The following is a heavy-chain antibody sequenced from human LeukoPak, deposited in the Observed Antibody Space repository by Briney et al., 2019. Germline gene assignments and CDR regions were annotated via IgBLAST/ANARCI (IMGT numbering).Heavy chain of an antibody. CDR3: ARDRDSSGWYVGQPDY. CDR1: GYTFTSYG. CDR2: ISAYNGNT. J-gene: IGHJ4*02. D-gene: IGHD6-19*01. V-gene: IGHV1-18*01. Sequence: ASVKVSCKASGYTFTSYGISWVRQAPGQGLEWMGWISAYNGNTNYAQKLQGRVTMTTDTSTSTAYMELRSLRSDGTAVYYCARDRDSSGWYVGQPDYWGQGTLVTVSS.